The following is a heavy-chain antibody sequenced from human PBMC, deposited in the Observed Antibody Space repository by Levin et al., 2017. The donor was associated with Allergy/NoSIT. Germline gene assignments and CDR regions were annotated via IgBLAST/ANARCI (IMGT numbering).Heavy chain of an antibody. CDR1: GDSVSSNSAA. J-gene: IGHJ4*02. CDR3: ARGQKQQLVPLVPFFDY. Sequence: SETLSLTCAISGDSVSSNSAAWTWIRQSPSRGLEWLGRTYYRSKWYNDYAVSVKSRITINPDTSKNQFSLQLNSVTPEDTAVYYCARGQKQQLVPLVPFFDYWGQGTLVTVSS. D-gene: IGHD6-13*01. CDR2: TYYRSKWYN. V-gene: IGHV6-1*01.